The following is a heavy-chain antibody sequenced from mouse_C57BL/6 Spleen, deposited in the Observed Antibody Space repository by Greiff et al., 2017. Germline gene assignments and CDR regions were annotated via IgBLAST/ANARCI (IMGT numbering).Heavy chain of an antibody. V-gene: IGHV1-64*01. J-gene: IGHJ4*01. CDR1: GYTFTSYW. CDR3: ASPYGNYEGYAMDY. Sequence: QVQLKQPGAELVKPGASVKLSCKASGYTFTSYWMHWVKQRPGQGLEWIGMIHPNSGSTNYNEKFKSKATLTVDKSSSTAYMQLSSLTSEDSAVYYCASPYGNYEGYAMDYWGQGTSVTVSS. D-gene: IGHD2-1*01. CDR2: IHPNSGST.